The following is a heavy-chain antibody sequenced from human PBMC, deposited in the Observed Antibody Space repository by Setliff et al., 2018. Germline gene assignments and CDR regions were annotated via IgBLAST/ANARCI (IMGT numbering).Heavy chain of an antibody. Sequence: SETLSLTCTVSGGSINSATNYWNWIRQPAGAGLEWVGRIYTTGSTSYNPSLKSRLTISVDASTNQFSLKLYSVTAADTAVYYCRYWSGYYNNDYWGQGTLVTVSS. CDR3: RYWSGYYNNDY. CDR2: IYTTGST. V-gene: IGHV4-61*02. D-gene: IGHD3-3*01. CDR1: GGSINSATNY. J-gene: IGHJ4*02.